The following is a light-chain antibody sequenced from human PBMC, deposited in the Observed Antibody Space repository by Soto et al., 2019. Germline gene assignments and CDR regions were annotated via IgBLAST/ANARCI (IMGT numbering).Light chain of an antibody. CDR2: VVD. CDR1: SSDVGGYNY. J-gene: IGLJ1*01. V-gene: IGLV2-14*01. Sequence: QSALTQPASVSGSPGQSITISCTGTSSDVGGYNYVSWYQQYPGKAPKLLMYVVDNRSSGVSNRFSGSKSGNTASLTISGLQSEDEAEYFCNSYTSSNTFVFGTGTKVTVL. CDR3: NSYTSSNTFV.